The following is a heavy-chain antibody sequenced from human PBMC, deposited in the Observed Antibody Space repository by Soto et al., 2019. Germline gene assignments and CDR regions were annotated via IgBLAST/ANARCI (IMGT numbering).Heavy chain of an antibody. Sequence: ASVKVSCKASGYTFTSYGISWVRQAPGQGLEWMGWISAGNGNTKYSQKFQGRVTITRDTSASTAYMELSSLRSEDTAVYYCAILRGSSSWDAFDIWGQGTMVTVSS. CDR3: AILRGSSSWDAFDI. CDR1: GYTFTSYG. D-gene: IGHD6-13*01. J-gene: IGHJ3*02. V-gene: IGHV1-18*01. CDR2: ISAGNGNT.